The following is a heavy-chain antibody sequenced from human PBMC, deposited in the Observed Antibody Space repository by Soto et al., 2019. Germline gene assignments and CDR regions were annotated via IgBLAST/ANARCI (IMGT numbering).Heavy chain of an antibody. D-gene: IGHD3-22*01. CDR2: ISAYNGNT. Sequence: ASVKVSCKASGYTFTSYGICWVRQAPGQGLEWMAWISAYNGNTNYAQKLQGRVTMTTDTSTSTAYMELRSLRSDDTAVYYCARDLADYYDSSGPLDYYYYGMDVWGQGTTVTVS. V-gene: IGHV1-18*01. J-gene: IGHJ6*02. CDR1: GYTFTSYG. CDR3: ARDLADYYDSSGPLDYYYYGMDV.